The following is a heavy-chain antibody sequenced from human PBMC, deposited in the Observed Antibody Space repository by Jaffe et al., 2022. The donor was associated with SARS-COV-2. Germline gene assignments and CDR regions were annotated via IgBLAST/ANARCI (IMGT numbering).Heavy chain of an antibody. CDR1: GLSVTNSRVG. Sequence: QITLTESGPTLVKPTQTLTLTCTFSGLSVTNSRVGVGWIRQPPGKALEWLALVYWDDDKHYSPSLKTRLTITKDTSKNQVVLTMTNMDPVDTATYYCAHRRAPTQGDWFDTWGQGTLVTVSS. CDR2: VYWDDDK. CDR3: AHRRAPTQGDWFDT. J-gene: IGHJ5*02. V-gene: IGHV2-5*02. D-gene: IGHD4-4*01.